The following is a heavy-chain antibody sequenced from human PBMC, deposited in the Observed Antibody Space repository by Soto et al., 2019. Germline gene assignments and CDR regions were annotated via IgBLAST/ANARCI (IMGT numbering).Heavy chain of an antibody. V-gene: IGHV3-23*01. CDR3: AKAWYSTGWDNPPVDQ. CDR2: ISGSGGST. Sequence: GGSLRLSCAASGFTFSSYAMSWVRQAPGKGLEWVSAISGSGGSTYYADSVKGRFTISRDNSKNTLYLQMNSLRAEDTAIYYCAKAWYSTGWDNPPVDQWGQGTLVTVSS. CDR1: GFTFSSYA. D-gene: IGHD6-19*01. J-gene: IGHJ4*02.